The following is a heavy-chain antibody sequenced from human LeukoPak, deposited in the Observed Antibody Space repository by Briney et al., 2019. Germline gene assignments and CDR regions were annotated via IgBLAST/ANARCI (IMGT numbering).Heavy chain of an antibody. CDR1: GGSFSGYY. J-gene: IGHJ3*01. D-gene: IGHD3-22*01. CDR3: AKAPYLSSGS. CDR2: IDHSGTT. V-gene: IGHV4-34*01. Sequence: PSETLSLTCAVYGGSFSGYYWSWIRQPPGKGLEWIGEIDHSGTTNYNPSLKSRVTISLDTSKNQFFLILSSVTAADTAVYYCAKAPYLSSGSWGQGTMVTVSS.